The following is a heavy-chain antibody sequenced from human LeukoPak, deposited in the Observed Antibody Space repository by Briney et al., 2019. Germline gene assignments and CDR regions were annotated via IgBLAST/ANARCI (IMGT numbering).Heavy chain of an antibody. V-gene: IGHV3-21*01. CDR3: ARDLVGGRYSSIWYRFSGPDYFDY. CDR1: GFTFSNYS. J-gene: IGHJ4*02. CDR2: IISSGTYR. Sequence: GGSLRLSCAVSGFTFSNYSMNWVRQAPGKGLEWVSSIISSGTYRYYADSVKGRFTISRDNAKDSLYLQMNSLRAEDTAVYYCARDLVGGRYSSIWYRFSGPDYFDYWGQGTLVTVSS. D-gene: IGHD6-13*01.